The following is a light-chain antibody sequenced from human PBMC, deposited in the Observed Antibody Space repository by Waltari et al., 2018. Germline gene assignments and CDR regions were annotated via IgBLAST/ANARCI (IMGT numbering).Light chain of an antibody. CDR1: SSAVGGSKY. V-gene: IGLV2-11*01. CDR2: DVR. Sequence: QSALTPPPPVSGSPGQSVPLPCTGTSSAVGGSKYVSWNQQHPGKAPKLMIVDVRKRPSGVPDRFSGSKSGSTASLTISGRQAEDEADYYCCSYAGSLWVFGGGTKLTVL. CDR3: CSYAGSLWV. J-gene: IGLJ3*02.